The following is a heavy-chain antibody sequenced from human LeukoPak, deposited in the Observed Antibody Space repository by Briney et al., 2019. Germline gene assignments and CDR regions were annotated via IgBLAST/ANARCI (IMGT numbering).Heavy chain of an antibody. CDR1: GFTFSGSA. J-gene: IGHJ4*02. Sequence: GGSLKLSCAASGFTFSGSAMHWVRQASGEGLEWVGRIRSKANSYATAYAASVKGRFTISRDDSKNTAYLQMNSLKTEDTAVYYCTSSGGNFDYWGQGTLVTVSS. CDR3: TSSGGNFDY. D-gene: IGHD1-26*01. V-gene: IGHV3-73*01. CDR2: IRSKANSYAT.